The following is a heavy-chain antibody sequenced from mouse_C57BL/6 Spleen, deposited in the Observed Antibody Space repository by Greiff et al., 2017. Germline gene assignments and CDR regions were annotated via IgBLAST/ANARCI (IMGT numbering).Heavy chain of an antibody. CDR2: ISYDGSN. J-gene: IGHJ4*01. D-gene: IGHD1-1*01. V-gene: IGHV3-6*01. CDR1: GYSITSGYY. CDR3: ARDDYGSSPTGPYAMDY. Sequence: EVQVVESGPGLVKPSQSLSLTCSVTGYSITSGYYWNWIRQFPGNKLEWMGYISYDGSNNYNPSLKNRISITRDTSKNQFFLKLNSVTTEDTATYYCARDDYGSSPTGPYAMDYWGQGTSVTVSS.